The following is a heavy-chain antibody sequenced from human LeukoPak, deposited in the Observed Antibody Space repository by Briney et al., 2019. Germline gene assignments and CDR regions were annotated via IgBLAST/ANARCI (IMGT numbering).Heavy chain of an antibody. J-gene: IGHJ4*02. CDR2: ISAYNGNT. D-gene: IGHD3-3*01. V-gene: IGHV1-18*01. CDR3: ARVHYDFWSGYSYYFDY. Sequence: ASVKVSCKASGYTLTSYGISWVRQAPGQGLEWMGWISAYNGNTNYAQKLQGRVTMTTDTSTSTAYMELRSLRSDDTAVYYCARVHYDFWSGYSYYFDYWGQGTLVTVSS. CDR1: GYTLTSYG.